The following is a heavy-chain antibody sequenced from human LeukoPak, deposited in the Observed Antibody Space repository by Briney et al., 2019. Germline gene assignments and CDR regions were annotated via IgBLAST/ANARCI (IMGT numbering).Heavy chain of an antibody. V-gene: IGHV1-2*02. J-gene: IGHJ4*02. D-gene: IGHD3-22*01. CDR2: INPNSGGT. CDR1: GYTFTSYY. CDR3: AREVAYYDSSEIPGDY. Sequence: ASVKVSCKASGYTFTSYYMHWVRQAPGQGLEWMGWINPNSGGTNYAQKFQGRVTMTRDTSISTAYMELSRLRSDDTAVYYCAREVAYYDSSEIPGDYWGQGTLVTVSS.